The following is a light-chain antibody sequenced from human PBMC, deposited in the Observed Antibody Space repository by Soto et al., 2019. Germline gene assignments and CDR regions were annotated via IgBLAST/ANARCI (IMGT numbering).Light chain of an antibody. CDR2: DVS. V-gene: IGLV2-14*01. J-gene: IGLJ2*01. CDR1: SSDIGGYNS. CDR3: SSYTSSTTLVV. Sequence: QSALTQPASVSGSPGQSITISCTGTSSDIGGYNSVSWYQQHPGKAPKLMIYDVSYRPSGVSNRFSGSKSGNTASLTISGLQAEDEADYYCSSYTSSTTLVVFGGGTKVTVL.